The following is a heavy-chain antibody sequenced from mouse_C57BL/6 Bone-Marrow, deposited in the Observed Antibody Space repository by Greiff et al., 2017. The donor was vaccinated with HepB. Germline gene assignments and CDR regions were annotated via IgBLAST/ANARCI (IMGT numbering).Heavy chain of an antibody. CDR1: GFTFSSYA. D-gene: IGHD2-4*01. CDR2: ISDGGSYT. CDR3: ASYDYDAGYFDY. J-gene: IGHJ2*01. Sequence: VQLMESGGGLVKPGGSLKLSCAASGFTFSSYAMSWVRQTPEKRLEWVATISDGGSYTYYPDNVKGRFTISRDNAKNNLYLQMSHLKSEDTAMYYCASYDYDAGYFDYWGQGTTLTVSS. V-gene: IGHV5-4*01.